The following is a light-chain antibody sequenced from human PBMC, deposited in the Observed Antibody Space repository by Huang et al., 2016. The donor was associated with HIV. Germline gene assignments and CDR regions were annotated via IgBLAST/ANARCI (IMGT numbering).Light chain of an antibody. V-gene: IGKV3-15*01. J-gene: IGKJ4*01. CDR2: GSS. CDR3: HQYNNWLLS. CDR1: RSVSTN. Sequence: EIVMKQSPATLSVSPGQRVTLSCRANRSVSTNLAWYQQRHGQAPRLLIYGSSTRAPGIPARFSGSGSGTEFSLTISSLQSEDFALYYCHQYNNWLLSFGGGTRV.